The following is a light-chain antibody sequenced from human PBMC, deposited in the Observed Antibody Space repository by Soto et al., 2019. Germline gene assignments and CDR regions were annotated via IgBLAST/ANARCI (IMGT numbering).Light chain of an antibody. CDR1: QSVSSY. J-gene: IGKJ3*01. Sequence: EIVLTQSPATLSLSPGERATLSCRASQSVSSYLAWYQQKPGQAHRLLIYDASNRATGIPARFSGSGSGTDFTLTISSLEPEDFAVYYCQQRSNWPSTFTFGPGTKVDIK. CDR3: QQRSNWPSTFT. V-gene: IGKV3-11*01. CDR2: DAS.